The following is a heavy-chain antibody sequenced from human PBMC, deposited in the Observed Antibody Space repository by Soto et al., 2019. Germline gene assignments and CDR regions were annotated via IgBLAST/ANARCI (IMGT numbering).Heavy chain of an antibody. CDR3: ARDGYSSSWMANPDFDY. V-gene: IGHV1-18*01. Sequence: QVQLVQSGAEVKKPGASVKVSCKASGYTFTSYGISWERQAPGQGLEWMGWISAYNGNTNYAQKLQGRVNMTTDTSTSTAYRELRSLRSDDTAVYYCARDGYSSSWMANPDFDYWGQGTLVTVSS. CDR1: GYTFTSYG. J-gene: IGHJ4*02. CDR2: ISAYNGNT. D-gene: IGHD6-6*01.